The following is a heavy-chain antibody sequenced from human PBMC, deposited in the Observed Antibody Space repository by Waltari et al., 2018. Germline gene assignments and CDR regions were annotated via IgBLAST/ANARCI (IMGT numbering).Heavy chain of an antibody. J-gene: IGHJ4*02. D-gene: IGHD1-7*01. Sequence: QLQLQESGPGLVKPSETLSLTCTVSSGAISSSGYYWGWIRQPPGKGLEWMGNIYYSGNTYYNPSLKNRVTISVDTSKNQFSLKVTSVTAADTAVYYCAKVWKNYRTDYWGQGTLVTVSS. V-gene: IGHV4-39*07. CDR2: IYYSGNT. CDR3: AKVWKNYRTDY. CDR1: SGAISSSGYY.